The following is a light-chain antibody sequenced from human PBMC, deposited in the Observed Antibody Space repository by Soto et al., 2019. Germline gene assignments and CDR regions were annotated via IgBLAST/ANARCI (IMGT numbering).Light chain of an antibody. CDR2: AAS. CDR1: QGISNY. V-gene: IGKV1-27*01. J-gene: IGKJ4*01. Sequence: DIQMTQSPSSLSASVGDRVTITCQSSQGISNYLAWYQQKPGKVPKLLIYAASTLQSGVPSRFSVSGSWTDFTLTISSLQSEDVATYYGQKYNSAPLTFVGGPQVDMK. CDR3: QKYNSAPLT.